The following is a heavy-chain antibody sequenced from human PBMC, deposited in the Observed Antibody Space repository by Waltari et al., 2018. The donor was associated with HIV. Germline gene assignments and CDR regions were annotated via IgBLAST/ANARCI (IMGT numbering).Heavy chain of an antibody. J-gene: IGHJ2*01. CDR1: GFSFRDSY. CDR2: ISNAGDPI. V-gene: IGHV3-11*01. CDR3: ARFYGDWGPYDSIYWFFDL. D-gene: IGHD4-17*01. Sequence: QVHLVESGGGLVKPGGSLTISCEASGFSFRDSYMAWIRQAPGEGLEWISYISNAGDPIFYADSVEGRFSMSRDNAKTALSLLTNNLRVDYTAVYYCARFYGDWGPYDSIYWFFDLWGRGTLVTVSS.